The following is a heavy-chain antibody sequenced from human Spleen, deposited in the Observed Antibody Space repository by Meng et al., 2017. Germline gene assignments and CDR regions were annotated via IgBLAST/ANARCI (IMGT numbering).Heavy chain of an antibody. CDR1: GFTFSNAW. J-gene: IGHJ4*02. CDR3: ARDRVVAAADYYFDS. CDR2: ISSSGSTI. Sequence: GESLKISCAVSGFTFSNAWMSWIRQAPGKGLEWVSYISSSGSTIYYADSVKGRFTISRDNSKNTMYLQMNSLRAEDTALYYCARDRVVAAADYYFDSWGQGTLVTVSS. V-gene: IGHV3-11*04. D-gene: IGHD6-13*01.